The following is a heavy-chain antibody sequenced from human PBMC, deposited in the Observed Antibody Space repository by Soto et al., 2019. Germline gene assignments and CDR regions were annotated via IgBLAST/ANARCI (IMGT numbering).Heavy chain of an antibody. CDR2: IYQSGNT. Sequence: SETLSLSCIVSNYSISSGYHWGWIRQPPGKGLEGIGTIYQSGNTYQNPSLKSRVILSIDTSKNQFSLNLRNVTAADTAVYYCVRGKVNFDFWGKGILVTVSS. CDR1: NYSISSGYH. V-gene: IGHV4-38-2*02. CDR3: VRGKVNFDF. J-gene: IGHJ4*02.